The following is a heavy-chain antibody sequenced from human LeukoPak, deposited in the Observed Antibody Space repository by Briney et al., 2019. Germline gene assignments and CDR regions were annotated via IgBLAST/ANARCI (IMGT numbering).Heavy chain of an antibody. CDR2: IHPSGSP. Sequence: SETLSLTCGVYGGSFSGYYWSWIRQPPGKGLEWIGEIHPSGSPSYNPSLESRVTISVDTSKNQFSLKLSSVTAADTAVYYCAGGMTTVTRFDYWGQGTLVTVSS. J-gene: IGHJ4*02. CDR3: AGGMTTVTRFDY. D-gene: IGHD4-17*01. CDR1: GGSFSGYY. V-gene: IGHV4-34*01.